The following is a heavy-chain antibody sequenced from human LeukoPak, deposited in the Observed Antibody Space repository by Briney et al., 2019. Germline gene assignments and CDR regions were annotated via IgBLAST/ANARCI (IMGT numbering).Heavy chain of an antibody. CDR1: GFTFSSYW. J-gene: IGHJ4*02. D-gene: IGHD2-21*02. V-gene: IGHV3-7*01. CDR2: IKQDGSEK. CDR3: ARDSRVVVTAIKSYYFDY. Sequence: AGGSLRLSCAASGFTFSSYWMSWVRQAPGKGLEWVANIKQDGSEKYYVDSVKGRFTISRDNAKNSLYLQMNSLRAEDTAVYYCARDSRVVVTAIKSYYFDYWGQGTLVTVSS.